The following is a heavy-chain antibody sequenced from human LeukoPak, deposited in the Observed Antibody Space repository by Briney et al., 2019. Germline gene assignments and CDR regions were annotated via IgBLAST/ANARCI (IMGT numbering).Heavy chain of an antibody. V-gene: IGHV3-66*01. CDR2: IYSGGNS. D-gene: IGHD3-10*01. CDR1: GFTVSSDY. CDR3: TRDRPSPAYGSGSYNYYYYMDV. Sequence: GGSLRLSCAASGFTVSSDYMSWVRQAPGKGLEWVSVIYSGGNSYYADSVKGRFTISRDSSKNTLYLQMNSLRAEDTAVYYCTRDRPSPAYGSGSYNYYYYMDVWGEGTTVTISS. J-gene: IGHJ6*03.